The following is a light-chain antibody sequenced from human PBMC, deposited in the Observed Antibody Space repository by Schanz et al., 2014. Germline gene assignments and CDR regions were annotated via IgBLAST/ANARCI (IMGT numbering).Light chain of an antibody. CDR3: TSYTSRSTLGV. Sequence: QSALTQPRSVSGSPGQSVTISCTGTSSDVGGYNYVSWYQQHPGKAPKLMIYDVSKRPSGVPDRFSGSKSGNTASLTISGLQAEDEADYYCTSYTSRSTLGVFGGGTKLTVL. CDR1: SSDVGGYNY. V-gene: IGLV2-11*01. CDR2: DVS. J-gene: IGLJ3*02.